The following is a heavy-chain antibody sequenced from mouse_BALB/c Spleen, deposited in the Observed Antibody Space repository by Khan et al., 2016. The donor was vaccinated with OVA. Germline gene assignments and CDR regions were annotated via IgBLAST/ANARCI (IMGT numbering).Heavy chain of an antibody. CDR1: GYTFTSYW. J-gene: IGHJ2*01. CDR3: ARIKKIVATYFDF. CDR2: TNPTNGRT. V-gene: IGHV1S81*02. Sequence: QVQLKQPGAELVKAGASVKMSCKASGYTFTSYWMHWVKQRLGQGLEWFAETNPTNGRTYYNEKFKSKATLTVDKSSSTAYMLLSGPTFEDSAVYYCARIKKIVATYFDFWGQGNTLTVFS. D-gene: IGHD1-1*01.